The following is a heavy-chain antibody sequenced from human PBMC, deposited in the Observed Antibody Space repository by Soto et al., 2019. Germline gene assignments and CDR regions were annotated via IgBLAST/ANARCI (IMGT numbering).Heavy chain of an antibody. D-gene: IGHD2-2*01. CDR2: IRSSDNTR. CDR1: GFSFSDYY. V-gene: IGHV3-11*01. J-gene: IGHJ4*02. Sequence: PGGSLRLSCAASGFSFSDYYMSWTRQAPGKGLEWVSYIRSSDNTRYYADSVKGRSTISRDNAKNSLYLQMNSLRAEDTAVYYCARGNALYDYWGQGTLVTVSS. CDR3: ARGNALYDY.